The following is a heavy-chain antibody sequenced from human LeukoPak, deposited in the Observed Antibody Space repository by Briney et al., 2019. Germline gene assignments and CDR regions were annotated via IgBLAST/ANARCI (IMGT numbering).Heavy chain of an antibody. CDR1: GGSISSGGYY. D-gene: IGHD3-10*01. J-gene: IGHJ6*02. CDR2: IYHSGST. CDR3: ARVAPFQVLGSGTHRGMDV. Sequence: SETLSLTCTVSGGSISSGGYYWSWIRQPPGKGLEWTGYIYHSGSTYYNPSLKSRVTISVDTSKNQFSLKLSSVTAADTAVYYCARVAPFQVLGSGTHRGMDVWGQGTTVTVSS. V-gene: IGHV4-30-2*01.